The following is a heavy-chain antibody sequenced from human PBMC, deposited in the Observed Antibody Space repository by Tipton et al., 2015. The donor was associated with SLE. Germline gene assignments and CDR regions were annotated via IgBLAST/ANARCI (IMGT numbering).Heavy chain of an antibody. J-gene: IGHJ4*02. V-gene: IGHV3-23*01. CDR1: GFTFSSYA. Sequence: SLRLSCAASGFTFSSYAMSWVRQAPGKGLEWVSAISGSGGSTYYADSVKGRFAISRDNSKNTLYLQMNSLRAEDTAVYYCAKEERITVVRGGAIGYWGQGTLVTVSS. CDR2: ISGSGGST. D-gene: IGHD3-10*01. CDR3: AKEERITVVRGGAIGY.